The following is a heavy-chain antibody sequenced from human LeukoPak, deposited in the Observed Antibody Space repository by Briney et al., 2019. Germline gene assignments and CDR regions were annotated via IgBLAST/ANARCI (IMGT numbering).Heavy chain of an antibody. Sequence: PSETLSLTCTVSGGSISSSSYYWGWIRQPPGKGLEWIGSIYYSGSTYYNPSLKSRVTISVDRSKNQFSLKLSSVTAADTAVYYCAREDEIVGATNYWGQGTLVTVSS. CDR3: AREDEIVGATNY. J-gene: IGHJ4*02. V-gene: IGHV4-39*07. D-gene: IGHD1-26*01. CDR2: IYYSGST. CDR1: GGSISSSSYY.